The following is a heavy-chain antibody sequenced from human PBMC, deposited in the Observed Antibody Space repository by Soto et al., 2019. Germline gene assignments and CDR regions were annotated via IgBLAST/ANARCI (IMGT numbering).Heavy chain of an antibody. J-gene: IGHJ6*02. CDR3: AHSGGRGPFYYYYGMDV. CDR2: IYWDDDK. Sequence: QITLKESGPTLVKPTQTLTLTCTFSGFSLSTSGVGVGWIRQPPGKALEWLALIYWDDDKRYSPSLKSRLTITKDTSKNQVVLTMTNMDPVDTATYYCAHSGGRGPFYYYYGMDVWGQGTTVTVSS. CDR1: GFSLSTSGVG. V-gene: IGHV2-5*02. D-gene: IGHD3-10*01.